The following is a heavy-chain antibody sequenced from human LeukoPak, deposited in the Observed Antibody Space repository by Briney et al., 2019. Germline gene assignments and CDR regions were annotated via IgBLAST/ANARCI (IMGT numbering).Heavy chain of an antibody. D-gene: IGHD3-3*01. J-gene: IGHJ4*02. CDR2: INHSGST. Sequence: SETLSLTCAVYGGSFSGYYWSWIRQPPGKGLEWIGEINHSGSTNYNPSLKSRVTISVDTSKNQSSLKLSSVTAADTAVYYCARQSGYYDFWSGYLYWGQGTLVTVSS. CDR1: GGSFSGYY. CDR3: ARQSGYYDFWSGYLY. V-gene: IGHV4-34*01.